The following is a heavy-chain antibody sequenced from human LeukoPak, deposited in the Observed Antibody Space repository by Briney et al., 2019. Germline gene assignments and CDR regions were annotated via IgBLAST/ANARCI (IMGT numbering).Heavy chain of an antibody. CDR2: IIPIFGTA. D-gene: IGHD1-26*01. CDR1: GGTFSSYA. J-gene: IGHJ6*03. CDR3: ARVVGATYYYYMDV. Sequence: SVKVSCKASGGTFSSYAISWVRQAPGQGLEWMGGIIPIFGTANYAQKFQGRVTITADKSTSTAYMELSSLRSEDTAVYYCARVVGATYYYYMDVWGKGTTVTISS. V-gene: IGHV1-69*06.